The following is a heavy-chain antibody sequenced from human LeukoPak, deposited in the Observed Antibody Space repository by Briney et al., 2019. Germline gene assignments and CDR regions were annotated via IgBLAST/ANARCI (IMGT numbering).Heavy chain of an antibody. D-gene: IGHD3-9*01. J-gene: IGHJ4*02. CDR2: ISSSGSTI. Sequence: GGSLRLSCAVSGFTFSDYYMSWIRQAPGKGLEWISYISSSGSTIYYADSVKGRFTISRDNAKNSLYLQMNSLRAEDTAVYYCARDYDAGSGWFEGGYDFLTGYPSGLFPDYWGQGTLVTVSS. V-gene: IGHV3-11*01. CDR3: ARDYDAGSGWFEGGYDFLTGYPSGLFPDY. CDR1: GFTFSDYY.